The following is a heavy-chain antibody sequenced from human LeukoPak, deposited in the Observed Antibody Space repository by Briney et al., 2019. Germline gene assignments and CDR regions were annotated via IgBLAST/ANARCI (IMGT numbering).Heavy chain of an antibody. J-gene: IGHJ4*02. CDR1: GYTFTSYY. Sequence: ASVKVSCKASGYTFTSYYMHWVRQAPGQGLEWMGIINPSGGSTSYAQKFQGRVTMARDMSTSTVYMEPSSLRSEDTAVYYCARGRYFDWSSPDYWGQGTLVTVSS. CDR2: INPSGGST. CDR3: ARGRYFDWSSPDY. D-gene: IGHD3-9*01. V-gene: IGHV1-46*01.